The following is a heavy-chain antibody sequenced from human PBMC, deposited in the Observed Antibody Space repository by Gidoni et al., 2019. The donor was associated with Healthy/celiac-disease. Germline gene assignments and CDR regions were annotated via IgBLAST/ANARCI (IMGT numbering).Heavy chain of an antibody. Sequence: QVQLVESGGGLVKLGGSLILSCSASGVTFSDYYMSWIRQAPGKGLEWVSYISSSGSTIYYADSVKGRFTISRDNAKNSQYLQMNSLRAEDTAVYYCARFSSADYYYYYGMDVWGQGTTVTVSS. D-gene: IGHD6-25*01. V-gene: IGHV3-11*01. CDR2: ISSSGSTI. J-gene: IGHJ6*02. CDR3: ARFSSADYYYYYGMDV. CDR1: GVTFSDYY.